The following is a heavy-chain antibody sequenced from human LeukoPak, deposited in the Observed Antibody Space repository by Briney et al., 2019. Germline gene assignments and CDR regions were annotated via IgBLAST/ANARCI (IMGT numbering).Heavy chain of an antibody. J-gene: IGHJ2*01. V-gene: IGHV4-30-2*01. D-gene: IGHD3-22*01. CDR3: ARDYYDSSGYAPNWYFDL. CDR2: IYHSGST. Sequence: SETLSLTCAVSGGSISSGGYSWSWIRQPPGKGLEWIGYIYHSGSTYYNPSLKSRVTISVDRSKNQFSLKLSSVTAADTAVYYCARDYYDSSGYAPNWYFDLWGRGTLVTVSS. CDR1: GGSISSGGYS.